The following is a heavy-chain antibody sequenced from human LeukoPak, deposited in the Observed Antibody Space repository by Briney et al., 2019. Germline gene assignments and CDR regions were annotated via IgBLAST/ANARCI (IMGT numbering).Heavy chain of an antibody. V-gene: IGHV4-59*08. CDR3: ARRLRQNLFDP. CDR1: GVSISSDY. D-gene: IGHD4-17*01. CDR2: IYYSGSS. J-gene: IGHJ5*02. Sequence: SETLSLTCTVSGVSISSDYWSWIRLPPGKGLEWIGYIYYSGSSNYNPSLKSRVTMSVDTSKNQFSLKLTSVTAADTAVYYCARRLRQNLFDPWGQGTLVTVCS.